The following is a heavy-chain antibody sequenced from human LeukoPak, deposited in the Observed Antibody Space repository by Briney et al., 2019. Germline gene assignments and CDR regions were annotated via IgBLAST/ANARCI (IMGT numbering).Heavy chain of an antibody. CDR1: GGSISSSSYY. V-gene: IGHV4-39*01. Sequence: SETLSLTCTVSGGSISSSSYYWGWIRQPPGKGLEWIGSIYYSGSTYYNPSLKSRVTISVDTSKNQFSLKLSSVTAADTAVYYCARVSTSYGDYHLAFGYWGQGTLVTVSS. CDR3: ARVSTSYGDYHLAFGY. J-gene: IGHJ4*02. CDR2: IYYSGST. D-gene: IGHD4-17*01.